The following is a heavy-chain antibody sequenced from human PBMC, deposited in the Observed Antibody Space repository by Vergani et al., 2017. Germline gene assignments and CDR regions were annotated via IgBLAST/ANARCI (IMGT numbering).Heavy chain of an antibody. CDR2: IIPIFGTA. CDR3: ARDPIAAAVWGLGVYYGMDV. V-gene: IGHV1-69*01. CDR1: GGTFSSYA. J-gene: IGHJ6*02. D-gene: IGHD6-13*01. Sequence: QVQLVQSGAEVKKPGSSVKVSCKASGGTFSSYAISWVRQAPGQGLEWVGGIIPIFGTANYAQKFQGRVTITADESTGTAYMGLSSLRSEDTAVYYCARDPIAAAVWGLGVYYGMDVWGQGTTVTVSS.